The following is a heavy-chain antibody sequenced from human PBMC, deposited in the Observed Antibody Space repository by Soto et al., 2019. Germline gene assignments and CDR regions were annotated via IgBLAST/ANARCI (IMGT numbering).Heavy chain of an antibody. CDR2: INSDGSST. V-gene: IGHV3-74*01. CDR3: ARVEDSGYPMMYYFDY. CDR1: GFTFSSYW. J-gene: IGHJ4*02. D-gene: IGHD5-12*01. Sequence: GGSLRLSCAASGFTFSSYWMHWVRQAPGKGLVWVSRINSDGSSTSYADSVKGRFTISRDNAKNTLYLQMNSLRAEDTAVYYCARVEDSGYPMMYYFDYWGQGTLVTVSS.